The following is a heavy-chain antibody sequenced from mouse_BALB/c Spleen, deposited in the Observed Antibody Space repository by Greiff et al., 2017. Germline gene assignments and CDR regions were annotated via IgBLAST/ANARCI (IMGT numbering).Heavy chain of an antibody. D-gene: IGHD2-1*01. Sequence: VQLKESGGGLVQPGGSMKLSCVASGFTFSNYWMNWVRQSPEKGLEWVAEIRLKSNNYATHYAESVKGRFTISRDDSKSSVYLQMNNLRAEDTGIYYCTRPDGNYPFAYWGQGTLVTVSA. V-gene: IGHV6-6*02. CDR2: IRLKSNNYAT. CDR3: TRPDGNYPFAY. J-gene: IGHJ3*01. CDR1: GFTFSNYW.